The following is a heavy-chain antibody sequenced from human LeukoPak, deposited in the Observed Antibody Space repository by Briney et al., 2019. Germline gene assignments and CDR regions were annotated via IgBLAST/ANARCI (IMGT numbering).Heavy chain of an antibody. CDR2: IKQDGSEK. CDR1: GFTFSSSY. J-gene: IGHJ4*02. CDR3: AKDDAWLRFGE. D-gene: IGHD3-10*01. Sequence: HTGGSLRLSCAVSGFTFSSSYMNWVRQAPGKGLEWVANIKQDGSEKYYVDSVKGRFTISRDNAKNSLYLEVISLTAEDTAVYYCAKDDAWLRFGEWSQGTLVTVSS. V-gene: IGHV3-7*03.